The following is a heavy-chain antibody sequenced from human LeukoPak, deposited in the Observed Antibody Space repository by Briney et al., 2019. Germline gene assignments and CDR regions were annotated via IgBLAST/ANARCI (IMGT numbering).Heavy chain of an antibody. CDR2: ISSSGSTI. V-gene: IGHV3-48*04. Sequence: GSLRLSCAASGFTFSSYAMSWVRQAPGKGLEWVSYISSSGSTIYYADSVKGRFTISRDNAKNSLYLQMNSLRAEDTAVYYCARDFAGSGGIPGVYAFDIWGQGTMVTVSS. CDR1: GFTFSSYA. J-gene: IGHJ3*02. D-gene: IGHD2-15*01. CDR3: ARDFAGSGGIPGVYAFDI.